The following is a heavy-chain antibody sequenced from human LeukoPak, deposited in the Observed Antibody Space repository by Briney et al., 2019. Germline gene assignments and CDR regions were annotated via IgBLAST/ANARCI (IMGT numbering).Heavy chain of an antibody. D-gene: IGHD3-22*01. CDR2: IYYSGST. CDR3: ARDESLPGNYDSSVSRY. Sequence: SETLSLTCTVSGGSISSGGYYWSWIRQHPGKGLEWIGYIYYSGSTYYNPSLKSRVTISVDTSKNQFSLKLSSVTAADTAVYYCARDESLPGNYDSSVSRYWGQGTLVTVSS. V-gene: IGHV4-31*03. CDR1: GGSISSGGYY. J-gene: IGHJ4*02.